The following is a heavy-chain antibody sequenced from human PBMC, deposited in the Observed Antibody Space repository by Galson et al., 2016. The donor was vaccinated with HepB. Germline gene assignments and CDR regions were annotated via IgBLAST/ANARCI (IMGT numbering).Heavy chain of an antibody. CDR2: IYPGDSDP. V-gene: IGHV5-51*01. D-gene: IGHD2-21*01. Sequence: QSGAEVKKPGESLRISCEGSGYSFINHWIVWVRQMPGKGMEWMGIIYPGDSDPRYSPSFKGQVTIPADKSIGTAYLQWSSLKASDTAMYYCARGHCGDSLPYFEYWGQGTLVTISS. CDR3: ARGHCGDSLPYFEY. J-gene: IGHJ4*02. CDR1: GYSFINHW.